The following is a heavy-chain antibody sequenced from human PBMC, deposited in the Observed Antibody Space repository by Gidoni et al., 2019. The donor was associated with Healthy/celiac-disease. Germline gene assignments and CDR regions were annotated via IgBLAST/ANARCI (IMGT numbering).Heavy chain of an antibody. CDR1: GYTFTSHY. V-gene: IGHV1-46*03. CDR2: INPSGVST. D-gene: IGHD3-10*01. J-gene: IGHJ6*02. Sequence: QVQLVQSGAEVKKPGASVKVSCKASGYTFTSHYMHWVRQAPGKGLEWMGIINPSGVSTSYAQKFQGRVTMTRDTSTSTVYMELSSLRSEDTAVYYCARVGGSGSYYYYGMDVWGQGTTVTVSS. CDR3: ARVGGSGSYYYYGMDV.